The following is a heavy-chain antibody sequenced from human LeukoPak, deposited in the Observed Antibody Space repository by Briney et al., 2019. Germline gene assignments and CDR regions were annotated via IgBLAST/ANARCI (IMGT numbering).Heavy chain of an antibody. Sequence: SETLSLTCTVSGGSISSSSFYWDWIRQPPGKGLEWIGTIYYSGTTYYNPSLKSRVTMSVDTSKNQFSLKLSSVTAADTAVYYCARLASYGDSPPPPYFDYWGQGTLVTVSS. CDR2: IYYSGTT. V-gene: IGHV4-39*01. CDR1: GGSISSSSFY. J-gene: IGHJ4*02. D-gene: IGHD4-17*01. CDR3: ARLASYGDSPPPPYFDY.